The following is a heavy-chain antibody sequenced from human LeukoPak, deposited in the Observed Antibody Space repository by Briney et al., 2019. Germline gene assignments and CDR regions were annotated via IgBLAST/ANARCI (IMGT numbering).Heavy chain of an antibody. Sequence: PGGSLPLSFPASGFTFDDYAMHWLRQAPAKGLEGVSGISWNSGSIGYADSVKGRFTISRDNAKNSLYLQMNSLRAEDTALYYCAKAGGYNWIPRSAFDIWGQGTMVTVSS. J-gene: IGHJ3*02. V-gene: IGHV3-9*01. CDR3: AKAGGYNWIPRSAFDI. D-gene: IGHD1-20*01. CDR1: GFTFDDYA. CDR2: ISWNSGSI.